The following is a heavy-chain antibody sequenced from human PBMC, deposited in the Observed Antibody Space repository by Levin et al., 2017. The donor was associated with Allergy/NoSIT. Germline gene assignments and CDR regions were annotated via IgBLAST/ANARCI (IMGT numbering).Heavy chain of an antibody. D-gene: IGHD3-16*02. V-gene: IGHV3-23*01. Sequence: GGSLRLSCAASGFAFSSYPMTWVRQAPGKGLEWVSSVSGSGDTTYHADSVKGRFTISRDNSKNTVYLQMNSLRAEDTALYFCAKEAFGGVIVGDWFDPRGQGTMVMVSA. CDR3: AKEAFGGVIVGDWFDP. CDR2: VSGSGDTT. J-gene: IGHJ5*02. CDR1: GFAFSSYP.